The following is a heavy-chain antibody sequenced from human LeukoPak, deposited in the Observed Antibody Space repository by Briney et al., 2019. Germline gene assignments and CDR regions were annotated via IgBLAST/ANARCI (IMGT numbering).Heavy chain of an antibody. CDR3: ARAYYGDFFDY. D-gene: IGHD4-17*01. CDR1: GGAISNYY. CDR2: INYSGSA. V-gene: IGHV4-59*08. Sequence: SETLSLTCNVSGGAISNYYWSWIRQPPGKGLEWIGYINYSGSAFYNPSVKSRVSISVDTSKNQFSLKLNSVTAADTAVYYCARAYYGDFFDYWGQGTLVTVSS. J-gene: IGHJ4*02.